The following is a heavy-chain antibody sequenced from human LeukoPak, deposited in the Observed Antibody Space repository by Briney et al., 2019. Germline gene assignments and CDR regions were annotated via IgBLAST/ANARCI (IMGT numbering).Heavy chain of an antibody. CDR3: ARSLLSYSGSYPFDY. CDR1: GGSINSYF. CDR2: IYYSGST. V-gene: IGHV4-59*01. J-gene: IGHJ4*02. D-gene: IGHD1-26*01. Sequence: PSETLSLTCTVSGGSINSYFWSWIRQPPGKGLEWIGYIYYSGSTNYNPSLKSRVTISVDTSKNQFSLMLSSVTAADTAVYYCARSLLSYSGSYPFDYWGQGTLVTVSS.